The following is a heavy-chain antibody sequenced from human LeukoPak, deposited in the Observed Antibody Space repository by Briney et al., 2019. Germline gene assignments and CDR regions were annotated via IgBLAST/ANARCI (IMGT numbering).Heavy chain of an antibody. Sequence: ASVKVSCKASGYPYTSFGISWVRQSPGQGREGMGCISGNKGDTIYAQKVQGRVTMTTDRSTSTTHMELRSLRPDDTALYYCARGSYGEVAFDIWGQGTMVTVSS. CDR2: ISGNKGDT. V-gene: IGHV1-18*01. J-gene: IGHJ3*02. CDR3: ARGSYGEVAFDI. D-gene: IGHD4-17*01. CDR1: GYPYTSFG.